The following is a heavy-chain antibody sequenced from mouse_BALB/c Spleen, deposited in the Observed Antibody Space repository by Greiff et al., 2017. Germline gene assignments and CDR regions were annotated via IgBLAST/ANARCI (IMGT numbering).Heavy chain of an antibody. CDR3: ARGDIAY. CDR1: GYTFTDYW. CDR2: IDTSDSYT. Sequence: QVQLQQPGAELVMPGASVKMSCKASGYTFTDYWMHWVKQRPGQGLEWIGAIDTSDSYTSYNQKFKGKATLTVDESSSTAYMQLSSLTSEDSAVYYCARGDIAYWGQGTLVTVSA. J-gene: IGHJ3*01. V-gene: IGHV1-69*01.